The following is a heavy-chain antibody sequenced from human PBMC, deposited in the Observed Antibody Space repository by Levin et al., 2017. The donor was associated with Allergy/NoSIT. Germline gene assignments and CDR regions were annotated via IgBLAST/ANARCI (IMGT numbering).Heavy chain of an antibody. D-gene: IGHD2/OR15-2a*01. Sequence: ASVKVSCKGSGYSFNSHGITWVRQAPGQGLEYVGWISTYNENTNYAQKLQGRITVTVDTSTSTAYMELRNLRSDDTAVYYCARDFYYDSTSYYAYWGQGTLVTVSS. CDR2: ISTYNENT. J-gene: IGHJ4*02. CDR3: ARDFYYDSTSYYAY. CDR1: GYSFNSHG. V-gene: IGHV1-18*01.